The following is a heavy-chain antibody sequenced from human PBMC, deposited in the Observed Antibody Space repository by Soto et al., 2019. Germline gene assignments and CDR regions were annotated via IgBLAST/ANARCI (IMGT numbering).Heavy chain of an antibody. CDR1: GYTFTTFW. CDR3: ARLYCSSSTCDSWFDP. V-gene: IGHV5-10-1*01. D-gene: IGHD2-2*01. J-gene: IGHJ5*02. CDR2: IDPRDSYT. Sequence: GESLNISCTXFGYTFTTFWISWVRQMPGRGLEWMGRIDPRDSYTNYSPSFQGHVTISVDKSISTAYLQWGSLKASDTAMYYCARLYCSSSTCDSWFDPWGQGTLVTVSS.